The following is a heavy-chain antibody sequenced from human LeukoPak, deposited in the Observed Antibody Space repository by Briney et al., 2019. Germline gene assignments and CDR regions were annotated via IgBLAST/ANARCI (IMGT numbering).Heavy chain of an antibody. V-gene: IGHV3-74*03. CDR1: GFAFRNYW. CDR2: INSDGSST. D-gene: IGHD3-10*01. J-gene: IGHJ4*02. Sequence: GGSLRLSCAASGFAFRNYWMHWVRQAPGKGLVWVSRINSDGSSTKYADSVKGRFTISRDNTKNTLYLQMNSLRAEDTAVYYCARDQGGGRYYGEDYWGQGTLVTVSS. CDR3: ARDQGGGRYYGEDY.